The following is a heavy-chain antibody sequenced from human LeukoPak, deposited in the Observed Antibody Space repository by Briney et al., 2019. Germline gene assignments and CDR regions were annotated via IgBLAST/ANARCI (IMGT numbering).Heavy chain of an antibody. D-gene: IGHD4-17*01. Sequence: GGSLRLSCAASGFTFSSYGMHWVRQAPGKGPEWVAVISYDGSNENYADSVKGRFTISRDNSKNTLSLQMNSLTPEDTAVYYCARESTVTTRTYNWFDPWGQGTLVTVSS. CDR2: ISYDGSNE. CDR3: ARESTVTTRTYNWFDP. J-gene: IGHJ5*02. V-gene: IGHV3-30*04. CDR1: GFTFSSYG.